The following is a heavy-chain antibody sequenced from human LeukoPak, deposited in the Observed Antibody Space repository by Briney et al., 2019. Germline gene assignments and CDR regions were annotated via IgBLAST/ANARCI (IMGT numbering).Heavy chain of an antibody. CDR1: GYTFSSCA. J-gene: IGHJ4*02. CDR2: IIPIFGTA. D-gene: IGHD3-22*01. Sequence: SVKVSCKASGYTFSSCAISWVRQAPGQGLEWMGGIIPIFGTAIYARRFQGRVTITTDESTSTAYMELSSLRSEDTAVYYCARDGYYYDSSGSYYFDFWGQGTLVTVSS. CDR3: ARDGYYYDSSGSYYFDF. V-gene: IGHV1-69*05.